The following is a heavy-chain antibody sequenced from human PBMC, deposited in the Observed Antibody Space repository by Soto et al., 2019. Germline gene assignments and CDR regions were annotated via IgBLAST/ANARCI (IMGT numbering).Heavy chain of an antibody. Sequence: PGGSLRLSCAASGFTFSSYPMSWVRQAPGKGLEWVSAISSSGGSTYYADSVKGRFTISRDNSKNTLYLQMNSLRAEDTAVYYCAKDWVSGSHGVDIWGQGTMVTVSS. CDR2: ISSSGGST. D-gene: IGHD1-26*01. J-gene: IGHJ3*02. CDR3: AKDWVSGSHGVDI. V-gene: IGHV3-23*01. CDR1: GFTFSSYP.